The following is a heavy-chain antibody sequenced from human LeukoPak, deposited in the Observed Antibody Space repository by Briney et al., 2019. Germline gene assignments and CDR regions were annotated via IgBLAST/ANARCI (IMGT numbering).Heavy chain of an antibody. CDR3: ITDKTGTYA. V-gene: IGHV3-53*01. Sequence: GGSLRLSCAASGFTVSNNYMTWVRQAPGKGLEWVSVIFSGGITYYADSVKGRFTVSRDTSKNTLYLHMNSLRAEDTAVYYCITDKTGTYACGQGTLVTVSS. CDR1: GFTVSNNY. J-gene: IGHJ5*02. CDR2: IFSGGIT. D-gene: IGHD1-1*01.